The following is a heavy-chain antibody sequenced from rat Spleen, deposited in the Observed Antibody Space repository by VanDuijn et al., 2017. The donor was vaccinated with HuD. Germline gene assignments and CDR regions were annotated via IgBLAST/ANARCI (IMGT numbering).Heavy chain of an antibody. CDR3: TTRPYYSSLNWFPY. D-gene: IGHD1-2*01. Sequence: EVQLVESDGGLVQPGRSLKLSCAASGFTFSDYYMAWVRQAPTKGLEWVASISYDGGDTYYRDSVKGRFTISRDNAKSTLYLQMDSLRSEDTATYYCTTRPYYSSLNWFPYWGQGTLVTVSS. V-gene: IGHV5-20*01. CDR1: GFTFSDYY. CDR2: ISYDGGDT. J-gene: IGHJ3*01.